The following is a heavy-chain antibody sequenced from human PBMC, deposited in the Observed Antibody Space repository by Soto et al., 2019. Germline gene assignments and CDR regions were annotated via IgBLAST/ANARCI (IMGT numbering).Heavy chain of an antibody. CDR2: TAYTGNT. Sequence: SETLSLTCVVSCISITPYHWTWIRQFPGKGLEGIAYTAYTGNTNYNPYFKSRVTISMDTSKNPLYIKLTCMTAADTAVYYCARDLTAGFTYCFDPWGQGTMVTVSS. J-gene: IGHJ5*02. D-gene: IGHD2-21*02. CDR3: ARDLTAGFTYCFDP. CDR1: CISITPYH. V-gene: IGHV4-59*01.